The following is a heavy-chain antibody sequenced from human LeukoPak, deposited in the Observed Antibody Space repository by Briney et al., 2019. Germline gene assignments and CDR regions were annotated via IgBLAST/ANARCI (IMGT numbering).Heavy chain of an antibody. D-gene: IGHD3-9*01. J-gene: IGHJ4*02. CDR2: IYYSGST. V-gene: IGHV4-31*03. Sequence: SETLPLTCTVSGGSISSSDYYWSWIRQQPGKGLKWIGYIYYSGSTYYAPSLRSRLAISVDTSKNQFSLKLSSVTAADTAVYYCARAATLRYFDWFYFDYWGQGTLVTVSS. CDR3: ARAATLRYFDWFYFDY. CDR1: GGSISSSDYY.